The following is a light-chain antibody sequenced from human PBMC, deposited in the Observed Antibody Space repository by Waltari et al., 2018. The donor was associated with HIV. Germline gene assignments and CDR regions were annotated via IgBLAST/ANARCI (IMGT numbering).Light chain of an antibody. J-gene: IGLJ3*02. CDR1: RSNIGNNF. V-gene: IGLV1-47*02. CDR3: ASRDDNLSHWV. Sequence: QSVLPQTPSMSRPPGQRVFISCSGSRSNIGNNFVSWFQQVSERAPKPIIDNSDHRPSGVPDRFSAAKSGSSASLAITGLQSDDEAVYFCASRDDNLSHWVFGGGTKLTV. CDR2: NSD.